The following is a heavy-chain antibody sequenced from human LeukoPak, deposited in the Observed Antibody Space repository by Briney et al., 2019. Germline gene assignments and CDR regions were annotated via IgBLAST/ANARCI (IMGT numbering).Heavy chain of an antibody. J-gene: IGHJ6*03. D-gene: IGHD3-3*01. Sequence: GGSLRLSCAASGFTFSSSGMHWVRQAPGKGLEWVTFIRYDGSYKYYADSVKGRFTISRDNSKNTLSLQMNSLRPEDTAVYYCARERGRGVVSPYMDVWGKGTTVTISS. CDR3: ARERGRGVVSPYMDV. CDR2: IRYDGSYK. V-gene: IGHV3-30*02. CDR1: GFTFSSSG.